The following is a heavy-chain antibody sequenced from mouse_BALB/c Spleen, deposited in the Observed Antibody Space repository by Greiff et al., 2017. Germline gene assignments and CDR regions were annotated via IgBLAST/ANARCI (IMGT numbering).Heavy chain of an antibody. CDR3: ARNWDDFDY. Sequence: EVKVVESGGDLVKPGGSLKLSCAASGFTFSSYGMSWVRQTPDKRLEWVATISSGGSYTYYPDSVKGRFTISRDNAKNTLYLQMSSLKSEDTAMYYCARNWDDFDYWGQGTTLTVSS. D-gene: IGHD4-1*01. J-gene: IGHJ2*01. CDR2: ISSGGSYT. V-gene: IGHV5-6*01. CDR1: GFTFSSYG.